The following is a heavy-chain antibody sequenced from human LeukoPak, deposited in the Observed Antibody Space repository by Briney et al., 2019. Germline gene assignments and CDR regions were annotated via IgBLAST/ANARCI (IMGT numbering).Heavy chain of an antibody. J-gene: IGHJ3*02. CDR3: ARGVGSAAKGAFDI. CDR1: GGSISSGGYY. V-gene: IGHV4-31*03. CDR2: IYYSGST. Sequence: PSETLSLTCTVSGGSISSGGYYWSWIRQHPGKGLEGIGYIYYSGSTYYNPSLKSRVTISVDTSKNQFSLKLSSVTAAETAVYYCARGVGSAAKGAFDIWGQGTMVTVSS. D-gene: IGHD2-2*01.